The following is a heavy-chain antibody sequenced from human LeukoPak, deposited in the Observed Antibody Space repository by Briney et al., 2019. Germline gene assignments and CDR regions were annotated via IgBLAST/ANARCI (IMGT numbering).Heavy chain of an antibody. CDR1: GFTFSSYG. CDR2: ISYDGSNK. Sequence: GGSLRLSCAASGFTFSSYGMHWVRQAPGKGLEWVAVISYDGSNKYYADSVKGRFTISRVNSKNTLYLQMNSLRAEDTAVYYCAKCTRSYDFGDYGMDVWGKGTTVTVSS. J-gene: IGHJ6*04. V-gene: IGHV3-30*18. D-gene: IGHD3/OR15-3a*01. CDR3: AKCTRSYDFGDYGMDV.